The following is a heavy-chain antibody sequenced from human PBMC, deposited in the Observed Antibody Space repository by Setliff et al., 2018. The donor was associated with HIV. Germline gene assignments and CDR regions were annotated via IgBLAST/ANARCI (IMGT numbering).Heavy chain of an antibody. V-gene: IGHV4-38-2*01. D-gene: IGHD3-3*01. J-gene: IGHJ4*02. CDR1: GYSVTYGHN. CDR2: IYHSGGT. CDR3: ARVPFTTGFDY. Sequence: SETLSLTCAVSGYSVTYGHNWGWIRQPPGKGLEWIGNIYHSGGTHYNPSLRSRVTISVDTSKNHFSLKLSSVTAADTAVFYCARVPFTTGFDYWGQGILVTVSS.